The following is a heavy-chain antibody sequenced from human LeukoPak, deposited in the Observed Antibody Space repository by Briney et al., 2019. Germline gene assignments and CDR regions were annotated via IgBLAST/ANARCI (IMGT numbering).Heavy chain of an antibody. D-gene: IGHD6-19*01. CDR2: ISSSGSTI. Sequence: GGSLRLSCAASGFTFSSYEMNWVRQAPGKGLEWGSYISSSGSTIYYADSVKGRFTISRDNAKNSLYLQMNSLRAEDTAVYYCARGPYSSGIGWEDYYYYMDVWGKGTTVTVSS. CDR3: ARGPYSSGIGWEDYYYYMDV. V-gene: IGHV3-48*03. J-gene: IGHJ6*03. CDR1: GFTFSSYE.